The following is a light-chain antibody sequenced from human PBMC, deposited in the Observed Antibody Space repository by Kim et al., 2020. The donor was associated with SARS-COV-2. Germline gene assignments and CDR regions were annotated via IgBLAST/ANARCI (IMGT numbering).Light chain of an antibody. Sequence: ASVKLTCTLRSGHSSYAIAWHQQHPEKGPRYLMKLNSDGSHSKGDGIPDRFSGSSSGAERYLTISSLQSEDEADYYCQTWGTGMGVFGGGTQLTVL. J-gene: IGLJ3*02. CDR3: QTWGTGMGV. CDR2: LNSDGSH. CDR1: SGHSSYA. V-gene: IGLV4-69*01.